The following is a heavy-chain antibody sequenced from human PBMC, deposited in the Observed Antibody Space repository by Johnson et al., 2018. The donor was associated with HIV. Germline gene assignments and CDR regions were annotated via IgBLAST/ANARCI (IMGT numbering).Heavy chain of an antibody. Sequence: QVQLVESGGGLVEPGGYLRLSCAASGFTVSSYGMHWVRQAPGKGLEWVAFIRYDGSNKYYADSVKYRFTISRDNSKNTLYLQMKRLRAEATAVYYCAKDIKGYGGGDCNDAFDIWGQGTMVTVSS. D-gene: IGHD2-21*02. CDR3: AKDIKGYGGGDCNDAFDI. CDR2: IRYDGSNK. V-gene: IGHV3-30*02. J-gene: IGHJ3*02. CDR1: GFTVSSYG.